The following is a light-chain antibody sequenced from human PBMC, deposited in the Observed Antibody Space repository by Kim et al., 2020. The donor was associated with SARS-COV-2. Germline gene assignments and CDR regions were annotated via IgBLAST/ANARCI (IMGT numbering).Light chain of an antibody. CDR1: QSVSSN. CDR3: QQYNNWPFT. V-gene: IGKV3-15*01. CDR2: DAF. Sequence: EIVLTQSPATLSVSPGERAALSCRASQSVSSNFAWYQQKPGQAPRLLIYDAFTRATGIPARFSGSGSGTEFTLTISSLQSEDFALYYCQQYNNWPFTCGPGTKVDI. J-gene: IGKJ3*01.